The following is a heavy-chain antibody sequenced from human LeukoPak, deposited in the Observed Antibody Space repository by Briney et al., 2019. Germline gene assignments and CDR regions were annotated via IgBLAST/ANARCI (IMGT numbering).Heavy chain of an antibody. Sequence: SETLSLTCTVYGGSFSGYYWSWLRQPPGKGLEWIGEINHSGSTNYNPSLKSRVTISVDTSKNQFSLKLSSVTAADTAVYYCARGRRNSGSYPSYWYFDLWGRGTLVTVSS. V-gene: IGHV4-34*01. CDR3: ARGRRNSGSYPSYWYFDL. J-gene: IGHJ2*01. CDR1: GGSFSGYY. D-gene: IGHD1-26*01. CDR2: INHSGST.